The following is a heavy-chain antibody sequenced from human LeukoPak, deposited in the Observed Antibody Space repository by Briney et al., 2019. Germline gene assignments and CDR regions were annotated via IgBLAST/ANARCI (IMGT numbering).Heavy chain of an antibody. CDR1: GFTFSSYS. CDR3: ARGPSVAGTRYYYMDV. Sequence: AGGSLRLSRTASGFTFSSYSMNWVRQAPGKGLEWVSSISSSSSYIYYADSVKGRFTISRDNAKNSLYLQMNSLRAEDTAVYYCARGPSVAGTRYYYMDVWGKGTTVTISS. V-gene: IGHV3-21*01. CDR2: ISSSSSYI. D-gene: IGHD6-19*01. J-gene: IGHJ6*03.